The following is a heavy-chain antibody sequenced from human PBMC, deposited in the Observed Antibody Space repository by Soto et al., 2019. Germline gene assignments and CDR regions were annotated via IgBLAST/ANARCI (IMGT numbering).Heavy chain of an antibody. D-gene: IGHD1-26*01. Sequence: QVVLLQSGAEVKEPGSSVRLSCQVSGSTFNNFAFSWVRQAPGQGPEWLGGIVVMSNAADYSHRFQDRVTITADTSTSTLYMELGSLTFDDTAVYYCARAIKRWEVNYYFDYWGQGTLVTVSS. J-gene: IGHJ4*02. CDR3: ARAIKRWEVNYYFDY. CDR1: GSTFNNFA. CDR2: IVVMSNAA. V-gene: IGHV1-69*06.